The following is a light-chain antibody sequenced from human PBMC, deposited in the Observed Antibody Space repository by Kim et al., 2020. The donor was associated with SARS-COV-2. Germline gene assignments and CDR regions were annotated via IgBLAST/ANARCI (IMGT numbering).Light chain of an antibody. Sequence: SASVGDTVTITCRASQIVSSWLAWHQKKPGKAPKLLIYKASSLESGVPSRFSGSGSGTEFTLPISSLQPDDFATYYCQQYNTYSYAFGQGTKLKI. J-gene: IGKJ2*01. V-gene: IGKV1-5*03. CDR2: KAS. CDR3: QQYNTYSYA. CDR1: QIVSSW.